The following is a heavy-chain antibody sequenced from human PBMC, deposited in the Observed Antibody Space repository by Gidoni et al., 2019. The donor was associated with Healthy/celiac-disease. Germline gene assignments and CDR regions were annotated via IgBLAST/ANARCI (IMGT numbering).Heavy chain of an antibody. Sequence: EVQLLESGGGLVQPGGSLRLSCAASGSPFSSYAMSWVRQAPGKGLEGVAAISGSGGSTYYADSVKGRFTISRDNTKNTLYLQMNSQRADDTAVYYCAKPDPHSSSFRYWGQGTLVTVSS. CDR1: GSPFSSYA. J-gene: IGHJ4*02. D-gene: IGHD6-6*01. V-gene: IGHV3-23*01. CDR3: AKPDPHSSSFRY. CDR2: ISGSGGST.